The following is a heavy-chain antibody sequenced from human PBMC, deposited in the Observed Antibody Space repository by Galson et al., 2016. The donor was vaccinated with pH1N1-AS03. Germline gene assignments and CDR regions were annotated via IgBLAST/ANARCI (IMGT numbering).Heavy chain of an antibody. D-gene: IGHD3-10*01. CDR2: MDPTGRR. J-gene: IGHJ4*02. V-gene: IGHV4-4*07. CDR1: GGSTSGNL. Sequence: LSLTCSVSGGSTSGNLWTWIRQPAGEGLEWIGRMDPTGRRNYKSSLESRVSMSVDTSKNEISLRLTSVTAADTAVYYCTRESSGLGRGLDYWGQGTLVTVSS. CDR3: TRESSGLGRGLDY.